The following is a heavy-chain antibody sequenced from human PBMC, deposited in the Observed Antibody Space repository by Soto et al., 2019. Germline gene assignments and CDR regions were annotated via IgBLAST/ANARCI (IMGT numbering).Heavy chain of an antibody. Sequence: PPETLSLTCTVSGGSIIRGCYYWRWSRQHPGKGLEWIGYIYYSGSTYYNPSLKSRVTISVDTSKSQFSLKLSSVTAADTAVYYCARKEWGLVVAHWFDPWGQGTLVTVSS. CDR3: ARKEWGLVVAHWFDP. D-gene: IGHD2-8*02. V-gene: IGHV4-31*03. CDR1: GGSIIRGCYY. CDR2: IYYSGST. J-gene: IGHJ5*02.